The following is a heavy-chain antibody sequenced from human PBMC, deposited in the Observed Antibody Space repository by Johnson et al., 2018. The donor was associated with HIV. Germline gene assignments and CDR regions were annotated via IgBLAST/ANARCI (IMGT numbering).Heavy chain of an antibody. CDR2: ISYDGSNK. D-gene: IGHD6-6*01. V-gene: IGHV3-30*04. J-gene: IGHJ3*02. CDR3: AREYSSLSQGAFDI. CDR1: GFTFSSYA. Sequence: QVQPVESGGGVVQPGRSLRLSCAASGFTFSSYAMHWVRQAPGKGLEWVAVISYDGSNKYYADSVKGRFTISRDNSKNTLYLQMNSLRAEDTAVYYCAREYSSLSQGAFDIWGQGTMVTVSS.